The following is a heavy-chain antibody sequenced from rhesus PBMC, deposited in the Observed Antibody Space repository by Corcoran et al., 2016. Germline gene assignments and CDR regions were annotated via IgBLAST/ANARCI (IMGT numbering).Heavy chain of an antibody. CDR3: ARRDVWNNGIIDY. CDR1: GFSLSPSGLG. D-gene: IGHD1-20*01. Sequence: QVTLKESGPALVKPTQTLTLTCPFSGFSLSPSGLGINWLRQPPGKALEWLASVYWDDDKGYTTYLKSRLTITKDTAKNHVVLTMTNMDPVDTATYYCARRDVWNNGIIDYWGQGVLGTVSS. V-gene: IGHV2S1*01. J-gene: IGHJ4*01. CDR2: VYWDDDK.